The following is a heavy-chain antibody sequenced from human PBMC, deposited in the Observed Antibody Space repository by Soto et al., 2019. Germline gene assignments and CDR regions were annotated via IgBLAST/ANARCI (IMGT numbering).Heavy chain of an antibody. CDR3: ARVVDTFGGVIAPWFAP. V-gene: IGHV4-34*01. CDR2: INHSGST. J-gene: IGHJ5*02. D-gene: IGHD3-16*02. CDR1: GGSFSGYY. Sequence: SETLSLTCAVYGGSFSGYYWSWIRQPPGKGLEWIGEINHSGSTNYNPSLKSRVTISVDTSKNQFSLKLSSVTAADTAVYYCARVVDTFGGVIAPWFAPWGQGTMVSVSA.